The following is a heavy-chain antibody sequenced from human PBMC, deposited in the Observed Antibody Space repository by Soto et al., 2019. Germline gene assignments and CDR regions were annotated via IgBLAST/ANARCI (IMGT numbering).Heavy chain of an antibody. Sequence: EVQLVESGGGLVQPGGSLRLSCVASGFTFSSYWMHWVRQAPGKGLVWVSRINSDGSTTDYADSVKGRFTISRDNAKNTVYLQMNSLRAEDTAVYYCARNYRTTIFGVVTDNAFDIWCQGTMVTVSS. D-gene: IGHD3-3*01. CDR1: GFTFSSYW. CDR3: ARNYRTTIFGVVTDNAFDI. V-gene: IGHV3-74*01. CDR2: INSDGSTT. J-gene: IGHJ3*02.